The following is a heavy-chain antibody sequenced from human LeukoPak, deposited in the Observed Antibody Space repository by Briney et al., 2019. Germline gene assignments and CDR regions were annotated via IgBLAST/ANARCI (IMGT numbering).Heavy chain of an antibody. CDR2: IYPGDSDT. CDR1: GYSFTSHW. V-gene: IGHV5-51*01. D-gene: IGHD6-13*01. CDR3: ARTHSSSWLVTYYFDY. J-gene: IGHJ4*02. Sequence: GESLKISCKGSGYSFTSHWIGWVRQMPGKGLEWMGIIYPGDSDTTYSPSFQGQVTISADKSISTAYLQWSSLKASDTAMYYCARTHSSSWLVTYYFDYWGQGTLVTVSS.